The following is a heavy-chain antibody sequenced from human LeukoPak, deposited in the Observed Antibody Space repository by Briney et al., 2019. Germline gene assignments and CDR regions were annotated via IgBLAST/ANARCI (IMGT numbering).Heavy chain of an antibody. D-gene: IGHD3-16*01. J-gene: IGHJ4*02. V-gene: IGHV3-30*03. CDR1: GFTFSSYG. CDR3: ARDLITFGGVTTDY. Sequence: GGSLRLSCAASGFTFSSYGMHWVRQAPGKGLEWVAVISYDGSNKYYADSVKGRFTISRDNSKNTLYLQMNSLRAEDTAVYYCARDLITFGGVTTDYWGQGTLVTVSS. CDR2: ISYDGSNK.